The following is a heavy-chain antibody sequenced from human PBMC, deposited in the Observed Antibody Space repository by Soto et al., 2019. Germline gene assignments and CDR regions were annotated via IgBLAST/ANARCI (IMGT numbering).Heavy chain of an antibody. D-gene: IGHD4-17*01. J-gene: IGHJ4*02. CDR1: GFTFSSYE. V-gene: IGHV3-48*03. CDR2: ISSSGSTI. Sequence: EVQLVESGGGLVQPGGSLRLSCAASGFTFSSYEMKWVRQAPGKGLEWVSYISSSGSTIYYADSVKGRFTISRDNAKNSLYLQMNSLRAEDTAVYYCARPPTTENANYWGQGTLVTVSS. CDR3: ARPPTTENANY.